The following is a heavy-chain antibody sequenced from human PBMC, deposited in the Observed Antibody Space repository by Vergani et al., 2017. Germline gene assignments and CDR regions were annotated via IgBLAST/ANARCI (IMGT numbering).Heavy chain of an antibody. CDR2: IIPIFGKA. CDR1: GGTFSSYA. D-gene: IGHD2-2*01. J-gene: IGHJ4*02. CDR3: AGASAEDIVVVPAAIWALDY. V-gene: IGHV1-69*12. Sequence: QVQLVQSGAEVKKPGSSVKVSCKASGGTFSSYAISWVRQAPGQGLEWMGGIIPIFGKATYAQKFQGRVTITADESTSTAYMELSSQRSEDTAVYYGAGASAEDIVVVPAAIWALDYWGQGTLVTVSS.